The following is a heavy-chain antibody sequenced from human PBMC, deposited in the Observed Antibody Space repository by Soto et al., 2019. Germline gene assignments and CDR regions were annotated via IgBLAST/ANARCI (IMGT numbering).Heavy chain of an antibody. CDR1: GFTFSSYA. CDR2: ISGSGGGT. D-gene: IGHD2-2*01. J-gene: IGHJ3*02. Sequence: EVQLLESGGGLAQPGGSLRLSCAASGFTFSSYAMSWVRQTPGKGLEWVSAISGSGGGTYYADSVKGRFPIARDNSHNTLSLQMNSLRAEDTAVYYCARGRYCTAISCYRFDIWGQGTIVTVSS. V-gene: IGHV3-23*01. CDR3: ARGRYCTAISCYRFDI.